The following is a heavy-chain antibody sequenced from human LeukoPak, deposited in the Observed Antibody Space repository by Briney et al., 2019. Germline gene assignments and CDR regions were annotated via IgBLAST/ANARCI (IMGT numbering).Heavy chain of an antibody. V-gene: IGHV3-21*01. CDR2: ISTSSSYI. Sequence: GGSLRLSCAASGFTFSDFAMNWVRQAPGKGLEWVSSISTSSSYIYYADSVKGRFTISRDNAKNSLYLQMNSLRAEDTAVHYCATGGYSSSYGMDVWGQGTTVTVSS. D-gene: IGHD6-6*01. CDR3: ATGGYSSSYGMDV. CDR1: GFTFSDFA. J-gene: IGHJ6*02.